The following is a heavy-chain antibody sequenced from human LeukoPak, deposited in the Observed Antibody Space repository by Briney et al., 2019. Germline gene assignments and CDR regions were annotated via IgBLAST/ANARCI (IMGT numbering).Heavy chain of an antibody. CDR2: TYYRSKWYN. Sequence: SQTLSLTCAISGDSVSSNSAAWNWIRQSPLRGLEWLGRTYYRSKWYNDYAVSVKSRITINPDTSKNQFSLQLNSMTPEDTAVYYCARGVAVAGLRAFDIWGQGTMVTVSS. CDR3: ARGVAVAGLRAFDI. D-gene: IGHD6-19*01. CDR1: GDSVSSNSAA. V-gene: IGHV6-1*01. J-gene: IGHJ3*02.